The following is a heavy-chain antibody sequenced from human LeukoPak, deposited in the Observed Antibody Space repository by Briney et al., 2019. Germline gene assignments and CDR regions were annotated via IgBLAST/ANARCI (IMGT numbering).Heavy chain of an antibody. Sequence: SGPALVKPTQTLTLTCTFSGFSLTATGMRVSWIRQPPGKALEWLARIDCDEDKYYSPSLKTRLTLSKETSKTQVVLTMTNMDPVDTATYYCARIRLYSSSSYGWFDPWGQGTLVTVSS. CDR2: IDCDEDK. CDR3: ARIRLYSSSSYGWFDP. CDR1: GFSLTATGMR. J-gene: IGHJ5*02. V-gene: IGHV2-70*04. D-gene: IGHD6-6*01.